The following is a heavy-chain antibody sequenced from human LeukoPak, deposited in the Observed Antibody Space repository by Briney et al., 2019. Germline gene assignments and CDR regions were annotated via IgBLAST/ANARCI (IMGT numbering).Heavy chain of an antibody. J-gene: IGHJ4*02. CDR3: ARDGTGRLYLEY. V-gene: IGHV3-30*02. Sequence: PGGSLRLSCAASGFTFSSYGMHWVRQAPGKGLEWVAFIRYDGRNKYYADSVKGRFTISRDNSKNTLYLQMNSLRTEDTAVYYCARDGTGRLYLEYWGQGTLVTVSS. CDR1: GFTFSSYG. D-gene: IGHD3/OR15-3a*01. CDR2: IRYDGRNK.